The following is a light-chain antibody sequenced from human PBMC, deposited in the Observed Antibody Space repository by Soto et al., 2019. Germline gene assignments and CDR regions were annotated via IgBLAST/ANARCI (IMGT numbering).Light chain of an antibody. V-gene: IGKV1-33*01. CDR1: QDIKNY. CDR3: QQYASLTIT. CDR2: DAS. Sequence: DIQMTQATSSLSASVGDRVTITCQASQDIKNYLNWYQQKSGKAPKALTYDASDLETGVPSLFSGSGARTDCACIINSLQPEDVETDFCQQYASLTITFGQGTRLEIK. J-gene: IGKJ5*01.